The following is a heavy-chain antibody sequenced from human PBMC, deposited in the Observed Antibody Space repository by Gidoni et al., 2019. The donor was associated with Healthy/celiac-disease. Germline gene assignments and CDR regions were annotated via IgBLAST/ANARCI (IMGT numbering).Heavy chain of an antibody. CDR3: AKEGGSDYYDSSGYYGY. V-gene: IGHV3-23*01. Sequence: EVQLLESGGGLVQPGGSLRLSCAASGFTFSRYAMSWVRQAPGKGLEWVSAISGSGGSTYYADSVKGRFTISRDNSKNTLYLQMNSLRAEDTAVYYCAKEGGSDYYDSSGYYGYWGQGTLVTVSS. CDR1: GFTFSRYA. J-gene: IGHJ4*02. D-gene: IGHD3-22*01. CDR2: ISGSGGST.